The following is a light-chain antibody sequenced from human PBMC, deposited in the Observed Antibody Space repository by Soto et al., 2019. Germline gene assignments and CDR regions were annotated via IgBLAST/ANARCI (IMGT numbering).Light chain of an antibody. CDR2: GDN. CDR1: SCNIGKNL. J-gene: IGLJ3*02. CDR3: QCQDGSLSVSV. V-gene: IGLV1-44*01. Sequence: QSVLTQPPSASGTPGQRVTISCSGGSCNIGKNLVDWYQQRPPNAPKLLIYGDNIQPSGVPDRFSGSTFATSAYLTIRGLQAEDEAEYYCQCQDGSLSVSVFGGGTKVTVL.